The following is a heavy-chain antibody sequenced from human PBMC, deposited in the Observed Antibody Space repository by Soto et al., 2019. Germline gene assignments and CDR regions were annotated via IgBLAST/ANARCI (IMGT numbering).Heavy chain of an antibody. V-gene: IGHV3-33*01. J-gene: IGHJ3*02. Sequence: GGSLRLSCAASGFTFSSYGMHWVRQAPGKGLEWVAVIWYDGSNKYYADSVKGRFTISRDNSKNTLYLQMNSLRAEDTAVYYCARDRPVVVPAAMKQGWPAFDIWGQGTMVTVSS. CDR1: GFTFSSYG. CDR3: ARDRPVVVPAAMKQGWPAFDI. D-gene: IGHD2-2*01. CDR2: IWYDGSNK.